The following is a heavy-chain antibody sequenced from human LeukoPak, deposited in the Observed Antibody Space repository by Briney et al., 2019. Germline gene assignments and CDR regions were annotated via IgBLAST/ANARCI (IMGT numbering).Heavy chain of an antibody. V-gene: IGHV4-34*01. CDR2: INHSGST. CDR1: GGSFSGYY. Sequence: SETLSLTCAVYGGSFSGYYWSWLRQPPGKGLEWIGEINHSGSTNYNPSLKSRVTISVDTSKNQFSLKLSSVTAADTAVYYCARGRAARLWYYYYYMDVWGKGTTVTVSS. J-gene: IGHJ6*03. CDR3: ARGRAARLWYYYYYMDV. D-gene: IGHD6-6*01.